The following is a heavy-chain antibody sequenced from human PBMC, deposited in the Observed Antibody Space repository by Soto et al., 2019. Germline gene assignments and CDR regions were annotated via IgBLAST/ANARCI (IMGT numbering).Heavy chain of an antibody. CDR1: GFTFSSYS. CDR3: ARAPSPSVKIAACAFDI. J-gene: IGHJ3*02. V-gene: IGHV3-21*01. CDR2: ISSSSSYI. Sequence: GGSLRLSCAASGFTFSSYSMNWVRQAPGKGLEWVSSISSSSSYIYYADSVKGRFTISRDNAKNSLYLQMNSLRAEDTAVYYCARAPSPSVKIAACAFDIWGQGTMVTVSS. D-gene: IGHD6-6*01.